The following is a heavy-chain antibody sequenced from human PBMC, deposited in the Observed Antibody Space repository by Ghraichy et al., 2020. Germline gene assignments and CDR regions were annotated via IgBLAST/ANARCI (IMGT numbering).Heavy chain of an antibody. CDR2: IYYSGST. J-gene: IGHJ4*02. Sequence: SQTLSLTCTVSGGSISSGYYYWTWIRQPPGKGLEWIGYIYYSGSTYYNPSLKSRVSISEDTSKNQFSLKLSSVTAADTAVYYCARGKAVAGMLYDYWGQGTLVTVSS. D-gene: IGHD6-19*01. CDR1: GGSISSGYYY. CDR3: ARGKAVAGMLYDY. V-gene: IGHV4-30-4*01.